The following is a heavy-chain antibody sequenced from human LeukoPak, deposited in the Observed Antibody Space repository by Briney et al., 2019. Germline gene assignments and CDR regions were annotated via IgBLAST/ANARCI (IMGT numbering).Heavy chain of an antibody. CDR2: INRSGST. J-gene: IGHJ4*02. CDR3: ARHLGQQLWEYYFDY. D-gene: IGHD6-13*01. V-gene: IGHV4-34*01. CDR1: GGSFSGYY. Sequence: SSETLSLTCAVYGGSFSGYYWSWIRQPPGKGLEWIGEINRSGSTNYNPSLKSRVTISVDTSKNQFSLKLSSVTAADTAVYYCARHLGQQLWEYYFDYWGQGTLVTVSS.